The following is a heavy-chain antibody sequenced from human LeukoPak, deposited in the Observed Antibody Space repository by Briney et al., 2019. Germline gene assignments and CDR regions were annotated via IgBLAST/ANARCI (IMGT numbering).Heavy chain of an antibody. J-gene: IGHJ4*02. V-gene: IGHV3-64D*09. Sequence: PGGSLRLSCSGSGFSFSRYAMHWVRQAPGKGLKYVSAISSNGGSTYYADSLKGRFTISRDNSKNTLYLQMSSLRAEDTAVYYCASTYKYDSSGYYPFDYWGQGTLVTVSS. D-gene: IGHD3-22*01. CDR2: ISSNGGST. CDR1: GFSFSRYA. CDR3: ASTYKYDSSGYYPFDY.